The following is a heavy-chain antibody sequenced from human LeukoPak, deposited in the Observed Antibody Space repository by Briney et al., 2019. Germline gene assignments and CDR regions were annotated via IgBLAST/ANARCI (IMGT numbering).Heavy chain of an antibody. J-gene: IGHJ6*03. Sequence: SETLSLTCPVSGVSITSRSYYWGWIRQPPGKGLEWIGNIYYSGSTHYNPSLKSRVTMSVDTSKNQFSLKVSSVTAADTAVYYCARVFDSGSQAYFYYMDVWGKGTTVTISS. CDR1: GVSITSRSYY. V-gene: IGHV4-39*07. CDR2: IYYSGST. D-gene: IGHD3-10*01. CDR3: ARVFDSGSQAYFYYMDV.